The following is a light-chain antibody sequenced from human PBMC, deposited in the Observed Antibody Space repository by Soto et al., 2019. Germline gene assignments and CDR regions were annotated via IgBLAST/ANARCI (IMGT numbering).Light chain of an antibody. V-gene: IGLV2-23*01. Sequence: QSSLTQPASVSGSPGQSITISCTGTNNLVSWYQQHPGKAPKVVLYEGTKRPSGVSNRFSGSNSGSTASLTISGLQAEDEAHYFCCAYVGARSYVLGPGTKV. CDR3: CAYVGARSYV. CDR1: NNL. J-gene: IGLJ1*01. CDR2: EGT.